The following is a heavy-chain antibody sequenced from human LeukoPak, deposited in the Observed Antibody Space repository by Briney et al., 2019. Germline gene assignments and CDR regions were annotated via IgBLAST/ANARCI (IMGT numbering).Heavy chain of an antibody. Sequence: PGGSLRLSCAASGFIVSSNYMTWVRQAPGKGLEWVSVIHNDGSTYYAESVKGRFTISRDNSKNTLYLQMNSLRVEDTAVYYCAALARDYWGQGILVTVSS. D-gene: IGHD3-3*02. J-gene: IGHJ4*02. V-gene: IGHV3-53*01. CDR2: IHNDGST. CDR3: AALARDY. CDR1: GFIVSSNY.